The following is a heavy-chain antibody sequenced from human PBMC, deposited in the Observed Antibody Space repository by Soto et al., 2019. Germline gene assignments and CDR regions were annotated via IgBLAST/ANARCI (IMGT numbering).Heavy chain of an antibody. V-gene: IGHV4-59*01. CDR3: AKVDGEYGDAFDI. D-gene: IGHD4-17*01. CDR2: IFYGGRT. J-gene: IGHJ3*02. CDR1: GASLSTYY. Sequence: VQLQESGPRLVKPSETLSLTCTVSGASLSTYYWTWVRQPPGKGLEWVGYIFYGGRTDYTPSLKNRLAISVDTYRNEVSLKIISVTAADTAVYYCAKVDGEYGDAFDIWGPGTMVTVSS.